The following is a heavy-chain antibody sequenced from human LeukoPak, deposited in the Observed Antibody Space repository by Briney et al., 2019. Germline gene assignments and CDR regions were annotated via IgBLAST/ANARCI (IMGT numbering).Heavy chain of an antibody. D-gene: IGHD2-21*02. J-gene: IGHJ4*02. V-gene: IGHV4-4*07. CDR1: GASISSFY. Sequence: SETLSLTCTVSGASISSFYWSWIRQPAGKGLEWIGRVFTSGNNNYSPSLKSRVIMSGDRSKNQFSLKLSSVTAADTAVYYCARVGDSATYFDYWGQGTLVTVSS. CDR2: VFTSGNN. CDR3: ARVGDSATYFDY.